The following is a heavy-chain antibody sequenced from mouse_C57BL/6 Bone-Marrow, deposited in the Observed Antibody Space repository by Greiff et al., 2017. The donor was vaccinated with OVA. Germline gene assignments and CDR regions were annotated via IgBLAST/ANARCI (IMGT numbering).Heavy chain of an antibody. J-gene: IGHJ4*01. CDR3: AGMATVVYYYAMDY. CDR1: GYTFTSYG. D-gene: IGHD1-1*01. V-gene: IGHV1-81*01. Sequence: VQLQQSGAELARPGASVKLSCKASGYTFTSYGISWVKQSTGQGLEWIGEIYPKSGNTYYNEKFKGKATLTEDKSSSTAYMELRSLTSEDSAVYFCAGMATVVYYYAMDYWGQGTSVTVSS. CDR2: IYPKSGNT.